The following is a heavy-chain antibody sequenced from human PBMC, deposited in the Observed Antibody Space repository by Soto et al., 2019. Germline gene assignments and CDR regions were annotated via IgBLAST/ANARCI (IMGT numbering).Heavy chain of an antibody. D-gene: IGHD6-13*01. CDR2: ISSSGSAL. CDR3: ARDSPGVFNWFDP. Sequence: PGGSLRLSCAASGFPFSDYYMTWIRQAPGKGLEWVSYISSSGSALQYADSVKGRFTISRDNARNSVFLQMNSLRVEDTAMYYCARDSPGVFNWFDPWGQGTLVTVSS. J-gene: IGHJ5*02. CDR1: GFPFSDYY. V-gene: IGHV3-11*01.